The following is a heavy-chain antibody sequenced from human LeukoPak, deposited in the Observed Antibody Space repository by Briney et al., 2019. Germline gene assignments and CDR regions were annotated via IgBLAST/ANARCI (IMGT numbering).Heavy chain of an antibody. Sequence: ASVKVSCKASGYTFTGYYMHWVRPAPGQGLEWMGWINPNSGGTNYAQKFQGRVTMTRDTSISTAYMELSRLRSDDTAVYYCARSPYHCSGGSCYSISDYWGQGTLVTVSS. J-gene: IGHJ4*02. CDR2: INPNSGGT. D-gene: IGHD2-15*01. CDR3: ARSPYHCSGGSCYSISDY. V-gene: IGHV1-2*02. CDR1: GYTFTGYY.